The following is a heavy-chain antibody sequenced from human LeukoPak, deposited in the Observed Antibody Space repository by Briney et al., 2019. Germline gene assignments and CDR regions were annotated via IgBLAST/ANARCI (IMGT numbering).Heavy chain of an antibody. CDR1: GDSVSSNSAA. CDR2: TYYRSKWYN. J-gene: IGHJ6*02. V-gene: IGHV6-1*01. D-gene: IGHD6-13*01. CDR3: AREAAAVATLYYYYGMDV. Sequence: SQTLSLTCAISGDSVSSNSAAWNWIRQSPSRGLEWLGRTYYRSKWYNDYAVSVKSRITINPDTSKNQFSLQLNSVTPEDTVVYYCAREAAAVATLYYYYGMDVWGQGTTVTVSS.